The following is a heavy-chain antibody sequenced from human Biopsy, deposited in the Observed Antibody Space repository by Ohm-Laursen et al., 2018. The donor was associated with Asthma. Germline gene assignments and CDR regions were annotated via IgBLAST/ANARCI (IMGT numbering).Heavy chain of an antibody. J-gene: IGHJ4*02. CDR2: ITGSGGFT. V-gene: IGHV3-23*01. CDR1: GFTFSNYA. D-gene: IGHD6-19*01. CDR3: ARGDSSGWSHYYFDY. Sequence: SLRLSCAASGFTFSNYAMSWVRQAPGKGLEWVSSITGSGGFTYYADSVKGRFTISRDKSENTLYLQMNSLTAEDTAVYYCARGDSSGWSHYYFDYWGQGTLVTVSS.